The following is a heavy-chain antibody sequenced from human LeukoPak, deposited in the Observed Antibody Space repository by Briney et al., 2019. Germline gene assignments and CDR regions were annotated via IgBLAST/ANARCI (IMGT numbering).Heavy chain of an antibody. Sequence: ASVKVSCKASGGTFSSYAISWVRQALGQGLEWMGRIIPIFGTANYAQKFQGRVTITTDESTSTAYMELSSLRSEDTAVYYCARRYSYPDAFDIWGQGTMVTVSS. CDR1: GGTFSSYA. V-gene: IGHV1-69*05. D-gene: IGHD5-18*01. CDR3: ARRYSYPDAFDI. J-gene: IGHJ3*02. CDR2: IIPIFGTA.